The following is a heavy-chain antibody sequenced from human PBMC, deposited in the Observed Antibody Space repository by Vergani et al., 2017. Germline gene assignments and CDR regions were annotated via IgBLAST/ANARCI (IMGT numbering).Heavy chain of an antibody. V-gene: IGHV3-30-3*01. Sequence: QVQLVESGGGVVQPGRSLRLSCAASGFTFSSYAMHWVRQAPGKGLEWVAVISYDGSNKYYADSVKGRFTISRDNSKNTLYLQMNSLRAEDTAVYYCARDSVLAVAGPTYCFDYWGQGTLVTVSS. J-gene: IGHJ4*02. CDR2: ISYDGSNK. CDR1: GFTFSSYA. D-gene: IGHD6-19*01. CDR3: ARDSVLAVAGPTYCFDY.